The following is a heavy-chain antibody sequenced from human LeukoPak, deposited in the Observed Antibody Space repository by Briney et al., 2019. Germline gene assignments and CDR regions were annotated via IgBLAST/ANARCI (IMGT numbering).Heavy chain of an antibody. J-gene: IGHJ4*02. V-gene: IGHV4-38-2*01. Sequence: SETLSLTCAVSGYSISRGYYWGWIRQPPGKGLEWIGSIHQSGTTYYNPSLKSRVTISADTSKNQFSLKLSSVTAADTAVYYCARDRSGWVGYFDYWGQGTLVTVSS. D-gene: IGHD6-19*01. CDR1: GYSISRGYY. CDR2: IHQSGTT. CDR3: ARDRSGWVGYFDY.